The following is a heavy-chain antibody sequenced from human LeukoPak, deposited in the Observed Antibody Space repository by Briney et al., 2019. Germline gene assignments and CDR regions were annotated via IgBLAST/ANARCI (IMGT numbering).Heavy chain of an antibody. V-gene: IGHV4-30-2*01. D-gene: IGHD3-16*01. CDR2: IYHSGST. J-gene: IGHJ4*02. CDR1: GGSISSGGYY. CDR3: VRGGAYNLPY. Sequence: SQTLSLTCTVSGGSISSGGYYWSWIRQPPGKGLEWIGYIYHSGSTYYNPSLKSRVTISVDRSKNQFSLKLSSVTAADTAVYYCVRGGAYNLPYWGQGTLVTVSS.